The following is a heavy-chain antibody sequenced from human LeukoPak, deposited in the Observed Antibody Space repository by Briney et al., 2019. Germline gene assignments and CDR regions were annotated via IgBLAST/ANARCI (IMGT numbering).Heavy chain of an antibody. J-gene: IGHJ6*03. CDR1: GFTFSSYG. CDR3: AKDYYGSGMNYMDV. V-gene: IGHV3-48*01. CDR2: ISSSSSTI. D-gene: IGHD3-10*01. Sequence: GGSLRLSCAASGFTFSSYGMTWVRQAPGKGLEWVSYISSSSSTIYYADSVKGRFTISRDNSKNTLYLQMNSLRAEDTAVYYCAKDYYGSGMNYMDVWGKGTTVTISS.